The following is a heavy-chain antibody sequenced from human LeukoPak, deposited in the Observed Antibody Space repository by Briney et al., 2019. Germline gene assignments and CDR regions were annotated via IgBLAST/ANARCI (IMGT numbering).Heavy chain of an antibody. CDR3: ARHRDHDSSGFYFDY. J-gene: IGHJ4*02. D-gene: IGHD3-22*01. CDR1: GGSISSSSYY. V-gene: IGHV4-39*01. CDR2: IYYSGST. Sequence: SETLSLPCTVSGGSISSSSYYWGWIRQPPGKGLEWIGSIYYSGSTYYNPSLKSRVTISVDTSKNQFSLKLSSVTAADTAVYYCARHRDHDSSGFYFDYWGQGTLVTVSS.